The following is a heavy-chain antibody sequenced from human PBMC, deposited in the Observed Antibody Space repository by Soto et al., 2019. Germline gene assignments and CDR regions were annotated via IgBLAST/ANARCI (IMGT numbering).Heavy chain of an antibody. J-gene: IGHJ4*02. CDR2: IYYSGST. V-gene: IGHV4-59*01. CDR1: GGSISSYY. D-gene: IGHD3-9*01. Sequence: PSETLSLTCTVSGGSISSYYWSWIRQPPGKGLEWIGYIYYSGSTNYNPSLKSRVTISVDTSKNQFSLKLSSVTAADTAVYYCAGGFYDIFRYWGQGNLVTLSS. CDR3: AGGFYDIFRY.